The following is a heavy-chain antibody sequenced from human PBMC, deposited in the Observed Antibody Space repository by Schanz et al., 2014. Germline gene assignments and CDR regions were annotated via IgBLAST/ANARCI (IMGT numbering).Heavy chain of an antibody. CDR2: INAHTGNT. CDR1: GYIFGSHG. D-gene: IGHD3-10*01. J-gene: IGHJ3*02. CDR3: ARVHIATYHYNSPGAFDI. Sequence: QLMQSGSEVRKPGASVKVSCKASGYIFGSHGMTWVRQAPGQGPELMGWINAHTGNTQYAQKFQGRVNMTRDTVTTTVHLELTRLRTDDTAIYYCARVHIATYHYNSPGAFDIWGQGTRVTFS. V-gene: IGHV1-18*01.